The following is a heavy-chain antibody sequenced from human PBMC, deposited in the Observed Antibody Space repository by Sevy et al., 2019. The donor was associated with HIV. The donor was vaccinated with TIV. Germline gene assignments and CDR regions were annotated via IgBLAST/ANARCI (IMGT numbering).Heavy chain of an antibody. CDR3: ARRPDTMVRGVTNYYYYGMDV. J-gene: IGHJ6*02. D-gene: IGHD3-10*01. Sequence: GGSLRLSCAASGFTFSSYSMNWVRQAPGKGLEWVSSISSSSSYIYYADSVKGRFTISRDNAKNSLYLQRNSLRAEDTAVYYCARRPDTMVRGVTNYYYYGMDVWGQGTTVTVSS. V-gene: IGHV3-21*01. CDR2: ISSSSSYI. CDR1: GFTFSSYS.